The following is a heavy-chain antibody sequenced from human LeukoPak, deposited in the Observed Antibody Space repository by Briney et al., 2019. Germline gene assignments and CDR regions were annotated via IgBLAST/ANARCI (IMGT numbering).Heavy chain of an antibody. CDR2: VSSSSSYI. Sequence: GGSLRLSCAASGFTFSSYSMNWVRQAPGKGLEWVSSVSSSSSYIYYADSVEGRFTISRDNAKNSLYLQMNSLRAEDTALYHCARNNGMDVWGQGTTVIVSS. CDR3: ARNNGMDV. CDR1: GFTFSSYS. J-gene: IGHJ6*02. V-gene: IGHV3-21*04.